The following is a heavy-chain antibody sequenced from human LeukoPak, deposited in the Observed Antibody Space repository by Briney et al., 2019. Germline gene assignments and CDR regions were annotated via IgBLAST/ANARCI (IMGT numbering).Heavy chain of an antibody. J-gene: IGHJ4*02. CDR1: GFTFSSYG. CDR2: IRYDGSNK. Sequence: PGGSLRLSCAASGFTFSSYGMHWVRQAPGEGLEWVAFIRYDGSNKYYADSVKGRFTISRDNSKNTLYLQMNSLRAEDTAVYYCARVPYSSSWCLPERIDYWGQGTLVTVSS. CDR3: ARVPYSSSWCLPERIDY. D-gene: IGHD6-13*01. V-gene: IGHV3-30*02.